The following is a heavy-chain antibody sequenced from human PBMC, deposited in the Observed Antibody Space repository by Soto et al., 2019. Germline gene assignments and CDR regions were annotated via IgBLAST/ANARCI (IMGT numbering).Heavy chain of an antibody. CDR3: ARDRRGSGWYDYVDY. J-gene: IGHJ4*02. CDR2: IWYDGSNE. CDR1: GFTFSSYG. D-gene: IGHD6-19*01. Sequence: QVQLVESGGGVVQPGRSLRLSCAASGFTFSSYGMHWVRQAPGKGLERVAVIWYDGSNENYADSVKGRFTISRDNSKNTLYLQMNSLRAEDTALYYCARDRRGSGWYDYVDYWGQGTVVTVSS. V-gene: IGHV3-33*01.